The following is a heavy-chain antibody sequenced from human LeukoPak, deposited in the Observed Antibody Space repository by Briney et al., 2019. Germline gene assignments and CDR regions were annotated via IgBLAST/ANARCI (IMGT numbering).Heavy chain of an antibody. CDR2: ILYDGSDS. CDR1: GFTFRSHG. J-gene: IGHJ4*02. D-gene: IGHD6-6*01. V-gene: IGHV3-33*05. Sequence: GGSLRLSCAASGFTFRSHGMHWVRQAPGKGLEWVGVILYDGSDSYYTDSVKGRFTLSRDNSKNTLYLQMNSLRAEDTAVYFCARDRDSSSHYFDYWGQGPRSPSPQ. CDR3: ARDRDSSSHYFDY.